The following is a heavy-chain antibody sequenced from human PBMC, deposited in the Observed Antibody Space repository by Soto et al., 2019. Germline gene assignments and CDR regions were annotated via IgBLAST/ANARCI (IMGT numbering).Heavy chain of an antibody. CDR2: ISGGGDTT. CDR1: GFTFNNYA. J-gene: IGHJ4*02. CDR3: AKGRGGSGSLTPRVDF. D-gene: IGHD3-10*01. Sequence: GGSLRLSCAASGFTFNNYAMTWVRQAPGKGLEWVSAISGGGDTTSYADSVKGRSTVSRDGSKNTLYLQMSSLRAEDTALYYCAKGRGGSGSLTPRVDFWGQGTLVTVSS. V-gene: IGHV3-23*01.